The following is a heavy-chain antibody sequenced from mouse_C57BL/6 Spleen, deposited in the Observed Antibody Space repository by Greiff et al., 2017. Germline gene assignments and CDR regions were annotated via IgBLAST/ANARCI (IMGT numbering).Heavy chain of an antibody. J-gene: IGHJ4*01. CDR1: GYAFSSSW. D-gene: IGHD1-1*01. Sequence: QVQLQQSGPDLVKPGASVKLSCKASGYAFSSSWMNWVKQRPGKGLEWVGSIYPGDGDTNYNGKFKGKVTLTADKSSSTTYMQLSSLTSEDSAVYFCARDYGGSWNNAMDYWGQGTTVTVSS. V-gene: IGHV1-82*01. CDR3: ARDYGGSWNNAMDY. CDR2: IYPGDGDT.